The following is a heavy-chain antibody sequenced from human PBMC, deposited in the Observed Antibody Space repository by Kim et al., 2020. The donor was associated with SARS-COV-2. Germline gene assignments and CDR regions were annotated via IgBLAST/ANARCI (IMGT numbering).Heavy chain of an antibody. CDR3: ATSSISSRGDAFDI. CDR2: INPKNGVT. CDR1: GYTFTCYF. D-gene: IGHD3-10*01. V-gene: IGHV1-2*02. J-gene: IGHJ3*02. Sequence: ASVKVSGKASGYTFTCYFMHWVRQAPGQGLEWMGWINPKNGVTRYAQIFQGRVALTRDTSISTAYMELNSLGSDDTAVYYCATSSISSRGDAFDIWGQGTMVTVSS.